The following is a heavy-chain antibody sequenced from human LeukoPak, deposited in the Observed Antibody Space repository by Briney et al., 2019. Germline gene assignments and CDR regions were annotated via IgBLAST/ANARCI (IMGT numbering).Heavy chain of an antibody. CDR1: GDSFTDYD. CDR3: AGGWEPYDFFFDP. J-gene: IGHJ5*02. V-gene: IGHV1-8*01. Sequence: ASVKISCKASGDSFTDYDVNWVRQATGQGLEWMGWMNPNTGNTDFAQKFQGRVTMTRNTSISTAYMELSGLKSEDTAIYYCAGGWEPYDFFFDPWGQGTLVIVSS. D-gene: IGHD3-3*01. CDR2: MNPNTGNT.